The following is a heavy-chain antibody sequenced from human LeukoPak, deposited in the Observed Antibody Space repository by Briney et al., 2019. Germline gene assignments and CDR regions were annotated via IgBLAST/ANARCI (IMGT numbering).Heavy chain of an antibody. CDR1: GFTFSSYE. J-gene: IGHJ6*04. V-gene: IGHV3-48*03. CDR2: ISSSGSTI. CDR3: AELSITMIGGV. D-gene: IGHD3-10*02. Sequence: PGGSLRLSCAASGFTFSSYEMNWVRQAPGKGLEWVLYISSSGSTIYYADSVKGRFTISRDNAKNSLYLQMNSLRAEDTAVYYCAELSITMIGGVWGKGTTVTISS.